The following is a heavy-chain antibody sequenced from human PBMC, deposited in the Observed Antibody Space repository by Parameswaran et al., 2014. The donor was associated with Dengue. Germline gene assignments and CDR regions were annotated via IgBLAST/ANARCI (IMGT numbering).Heavy chain of an antibody. D-gene: IGHD2-8*01. CDR3: ARDDIVLMVYGYYGMDV. CDR2: ISSSSSYI. V-gene: IGHV3-21*01. Sequence: VRQMPGKGLEWVSSISSSSSYIYYADSVKGRFTISRDNAKNSLYLQMNSLRAEDTAVYYCARDDIVLMVYGYYGMDVWGQGTTVTVSS. J-gene: IGHJ6*02.